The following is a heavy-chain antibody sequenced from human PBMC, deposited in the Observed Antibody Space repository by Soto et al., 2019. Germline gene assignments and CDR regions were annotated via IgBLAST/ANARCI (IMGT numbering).Heavy chain of an antibody. V-gene: IGHV3-23*01. CDR3: AKVNDYGDYVPYYYGMDV. J-gene: IGHJ6*02. Sequence: GGSLRLSCAASGFTFSSYAMSWVRQAPGKGLEWVSAISGSGGSTYYADSVKGRFTISRDNSKNTLCLQMNSLRAEDTAVYYCAKVNDYGDYVPYYYGMDVWGQGTTVTVSS. D-gene: IGHD4-17*01. CDR2: ISGSGGST. CDR1: GFTFSSYA.